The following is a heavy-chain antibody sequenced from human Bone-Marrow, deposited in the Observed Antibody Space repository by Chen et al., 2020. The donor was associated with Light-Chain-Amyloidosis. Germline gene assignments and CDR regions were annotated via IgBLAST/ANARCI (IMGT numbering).Heavy chain of an antibody. Sequence: EVQLEQSGPEVKQPGESLKLSCKASGYTFPNYWIGWVRQMPGKGLEWLGVIDPDDSDARYSPSFEGQVTISADKSITTAYLQWRSLKASDTAMYYCARRRDGYNFDYWGQGTLVTVSS. CDR3: ARRRDGYNFDY. CDR1: GYTFPNYW. J-gene: IGHJ4*02. V-gene: IGHV5-51*01. CDR2: IDPDDSDA. D-gene: IGHD5-12*01.